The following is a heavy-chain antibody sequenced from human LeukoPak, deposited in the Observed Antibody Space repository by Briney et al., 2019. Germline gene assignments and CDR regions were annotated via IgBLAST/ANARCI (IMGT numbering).Heavy chain of an antibody. D-gene: IGHD3-22*01. CDR1: GFTFSSYS. Sequence: GGSLRLSCAASGFTFSSYSVNWVRQAPGKGLEWVSSISSSSSYIYYADSVKGRFTISRDNAKNSLYLQMNSLRAEDTAVYYCASLYYYDSSGYYVNDYWGQGTLVTVSS. V-gene: IGHV3-21*01. CDR2: ISSSSSYI. CDR3: ASLYYYDSSGYYVNDY. J-gene: IGHJ4*02.